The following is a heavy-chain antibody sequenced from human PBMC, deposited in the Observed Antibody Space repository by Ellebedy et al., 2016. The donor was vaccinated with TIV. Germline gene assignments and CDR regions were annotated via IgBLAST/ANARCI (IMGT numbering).Heavy chain of an antibody. CDR3: ARRLRLMYSSGSFDY. D-gene: IGHD6-19*01. CDR1: GYSFTSSG. Sequence: AASVKVSCKASGYSFTSSGFSWVRQAPGQGLEWMGWISAHNDNTNYAQKFQGRVTMTTNPSTTTAYMELTSLRSDDTAMYYCARRLRLMYSSGSFDYWGQGTPVTVSS. V-gene: IGHV1-18*01. J-gene: IGHJ4*02. CDR2: ISAHNDNT.